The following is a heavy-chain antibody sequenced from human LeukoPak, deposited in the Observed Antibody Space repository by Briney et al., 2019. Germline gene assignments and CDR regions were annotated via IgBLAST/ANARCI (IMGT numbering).Heavy chain of an antibody. CDR1: GFTFSNYG. CDR2: ISGSGGRT. V-gene: IGHV3-23*01. Sequence: PGGTLRLSCAASGFTFSNYGMSWVRQAPGKGLEWVSAISGSGGRTYHADSVKGRFTISRDNSKNTLYLQMNSLRAEDTALYYCAKDLSSGTGRGFDYWGQGTLVTVSS. CDR3: AKDLSSGTGRGFDY. D-gene: IGHD3/OR15-3a*01. J-gene: IGHJ4*02.